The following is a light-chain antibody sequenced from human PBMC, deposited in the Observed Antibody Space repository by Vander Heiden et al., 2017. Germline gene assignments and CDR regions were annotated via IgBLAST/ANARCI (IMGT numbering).Light chain of an antibody. Sequence: DIQMTQSPPSLSPSVGDTVTMTCRASHPINTYLNWYQQIPGRAPKLLIYAASTLQSGVPSRFSASGSGTEFTLTISRLQPDDLGTYWCQQSYSTPWTFGQGTTVDIK. J-gene: IGKJ1*01. CDR3: QQSYSTPWT. V-gene: IGKV1-39*01. CDR1: HPINTY. CDR2: AAS.